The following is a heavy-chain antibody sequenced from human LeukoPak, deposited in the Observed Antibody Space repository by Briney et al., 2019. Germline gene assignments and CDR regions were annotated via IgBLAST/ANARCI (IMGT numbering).Heavy chain of an antibody. D-gene: IGHD6-19*01. V-gene: IGHV4-4*02. CDR1: GGSISSSNW. Sequence: PSETLSLTCAVSGGSISSSNWWSWVRQPPGRGLEWIGEIYHSGITNYNPSLKSRVTISVDKSKNQFSLKLSSVTAADTAVYYCAKTSQYSSGWFDYWGQGTLVTVSS. CDR3: AKTSQYSSGWFDY. CDR2: IYHSGIT. J-gene: IGHJ4*02.